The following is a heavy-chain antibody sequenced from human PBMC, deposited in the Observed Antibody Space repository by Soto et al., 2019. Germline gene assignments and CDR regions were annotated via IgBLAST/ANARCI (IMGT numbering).Heavy chain of an antibody. J-gene: IGHJ3*02. Sequence: SLRLSCAASAFTFSNYNMNWVRQAPGKGLEWVSYISSSSGTIYYADSVKGRFTISRDNVKNSLYLQMNSLRAEDTAVYYCARGWSSSSLSAFDIWGQGTMVTVSS. D-gene: IGHD6-13*01. CDR1: AFTFSNYN. V-gene: IGHV3-48*01. CDR3: ARGWSSSSLSAFDI. CDR2: ISSSSGTI.